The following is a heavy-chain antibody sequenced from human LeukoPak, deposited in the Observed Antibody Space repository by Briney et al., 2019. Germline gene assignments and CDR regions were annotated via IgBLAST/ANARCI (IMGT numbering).Heavy chain of an antibody. Sequence: GGSLRLSCAASGLTFSSYNMNWVRQAPGKGLEWVSSIGSSTSYIYYADSVKGRFTISRDNAKSSLYLQMNSLRAEDTAVYYCARDLTYYHYYMDVWGKGTTVTVSS. V-gene: IGHV3-21*01. J-gene: IGHJ6*03. CDR1: GLTFSSYN. D-gene: IGHD4/OR15-4a*01. CDR3: ARDLTYYHYYMDV. CDR2: IGSSTSYI.